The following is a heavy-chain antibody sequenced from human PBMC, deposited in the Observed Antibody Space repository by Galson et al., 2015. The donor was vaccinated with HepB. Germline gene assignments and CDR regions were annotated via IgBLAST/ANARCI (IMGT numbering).Heavy chain of an antibody. CDR2: ISYDGSNK. CDR1: GFTFSSYA. V-gene: IGHV3-30*04. CDR3: ARAAGAAAGLFSFLFVY. J-gene: IGHJ4*02. Sequence: SLRLSCAASGFTFSSYAMHWVRQAPGKGLEWVAVISYDGSNKYYADSVKGRFTISRDNSKNTLYLQMNSLRAEDTAVYYCARAAGAAAGLFSFLFVYWGQGTLVTVSS. D-gene: IGHD6-13*01.